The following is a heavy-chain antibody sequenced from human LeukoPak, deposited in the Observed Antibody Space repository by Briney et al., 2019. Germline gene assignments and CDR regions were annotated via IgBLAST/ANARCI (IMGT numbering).Heavy chain of an antibody. CDR3: ARIDVRFLERLFNAFDI. Sequence: GGSLRLSCAASGFTFDDYGMSWVRQAPGKGLEWVSGINWNGGSTGYADSVKGRFTISRDNAKNSLYLQMNSLRAEDTALYYCARIDVRFLERLFNAFDIWGQGTMVTVSS. V-gene: IGHV3-20*04. CDR2: INWNGGST. D-gene: IGHD3-3*01. CDR1: GFTFDDYG. J-gene: IGHJ3*02.